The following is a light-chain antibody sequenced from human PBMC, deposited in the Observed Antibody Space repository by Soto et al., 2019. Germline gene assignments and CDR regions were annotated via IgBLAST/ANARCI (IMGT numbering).Light chain of an antibody. CDR1: QGISSY. J-gene: IGKJ4*01. V-gene: IGKV1-8*01. CDR3: QQYYSYPLT. CDR2: AAS. Sequence: IWMTQSPSLLSASTGDRVTITCRASQGISSYLAWYQQKPGKAPKLLIYAASTLQSGVPSRFSGSGSETDFTLTISCLQSEDFATYYCQQYYSYPLTFGGGTKVDIK.